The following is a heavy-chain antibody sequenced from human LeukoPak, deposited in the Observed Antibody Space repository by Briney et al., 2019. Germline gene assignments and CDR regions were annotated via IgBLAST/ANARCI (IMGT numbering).Heavy chain of an antibody. J-gene: IGHJ5*02. CDR3: ARDNPYSSSLFDP. Sequence: ASVKVSCKASGYTFTSYDINWVRQATGQGLEWMGWMNPNSGNTNYAQKLQGRVTMTTDTSTSTAYMELRSLRSDDTAVYYCARDNPYSSSLFDPWGQGTLVTVSS. D-gene: IGHD6-6*01. CDR1: GYTFTSYD. CDR2: MNPNSGNT. V-gene: IGHV1-18*01.